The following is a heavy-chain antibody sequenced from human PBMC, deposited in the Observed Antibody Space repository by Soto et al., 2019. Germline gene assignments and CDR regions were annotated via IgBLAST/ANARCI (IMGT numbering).Heavy chain of an antibody. CDR1: GGSLSGYY. Sequence: QVQLQQWGAGLLKPSETLSLTCAVSGGSLSGYYWSWIRQPPGKGLEWIADINHSGIATYNPSLKSRVTISVDTSKNQFSLNLSSVTAADPAVYYCGSPGYVDYWGQVTLVTVSS. CDR2: INHSGIA. V-gene: IGHV4-34*01. CDR3: GSPGYVDY. J-gene: IGHJ4*02. D-gene: IGHD2-2*01.